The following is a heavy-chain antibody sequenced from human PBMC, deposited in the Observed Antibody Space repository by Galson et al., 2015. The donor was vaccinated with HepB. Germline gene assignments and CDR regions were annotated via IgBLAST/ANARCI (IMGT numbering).Heavy chain of an antibody. D-gene: IGHD2-15*01. CDR1: GVAFSTYA. Sequence: SLRLSCAASGVAFSTYAMTWVRQAPGKGLEWVSGIRNSGTNTYYADSAKGRFTISRDNSKNTLYLQMNSLRAEGTAVYYCVVGISEPSIWGQGTLVTVSS. J-gene: IGHJ4*02. CDR3: VVGISEPSI. CDR2: IRNSGTNT. V-gene: IGHV3-23*01.